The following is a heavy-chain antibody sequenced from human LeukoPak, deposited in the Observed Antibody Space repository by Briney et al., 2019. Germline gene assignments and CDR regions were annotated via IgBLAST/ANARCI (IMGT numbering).Heavy chain of an antibody. CDR3: ARHRSSGFDY. V-gene: IGHV4-4*09. Sequence: SETLSLTCTVSGGSISSYYWSWIRQPPGKGLEWIGYIYTSGSTNYNSSLKSRVTISVDTSKNQFSLKLSSVTAADTAVYYCARHRSSGFDYWGQGTLVTVSS. D-gene: IGHD3-10*01. CDR2: IYTSGST. CDR1: GGSISSYY. J-gene: IGHJ4*02.